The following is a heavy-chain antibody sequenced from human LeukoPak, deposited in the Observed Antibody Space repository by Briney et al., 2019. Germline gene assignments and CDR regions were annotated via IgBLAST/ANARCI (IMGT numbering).Heavy chain of an antibody. V-gene: IGHV3-74*01. J-gene: IGHJ6*03. CDR2: INGDGRNI. D-gene: IGHD4-17*01. CDR1: GFTFSSYW. Sequence: GGSLRLSCVASGFTFSSYWMHWVRQDPRKGLVWVSRINGDGRNINYADSVRGRFTISRDNAKNTLYLQMNTLRVEDTAVYYCARELTTVKYYYYYMDVWGKGTTVTVSS. CDR3: ARELTTVKYYYYYMDV.